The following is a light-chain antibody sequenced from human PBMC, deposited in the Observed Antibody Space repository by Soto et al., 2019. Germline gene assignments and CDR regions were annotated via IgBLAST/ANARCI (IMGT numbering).Light chain of an antibody. CDR3: QQYNSWPYT. CDR2: DAS. CDR1: QSVNTN. J-gene: IGKJ2*01. Sequence: VMTQSPATLSESPGERATLSCRASQSVNTNLAWYQQKPGQAPRLLIYDASTRATGIPASFSGSGSGTEFTLTIRSLQSEDSAVYYCQQYNSWPYTFGQGTKVDIK. V-gene: IGKV3-15*01.